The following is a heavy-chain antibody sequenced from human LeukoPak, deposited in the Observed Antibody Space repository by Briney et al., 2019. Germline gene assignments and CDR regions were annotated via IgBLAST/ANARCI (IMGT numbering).Heavy chain of an antibody. J-gene: IGHJ2*01. V-gene: IGHV1-18*01. CDR1: GYTFTNYG. CDR2: ISAYNGNT. D-gene: IGHD5-18*01. Sequence: GASVKVSCKASGYTFTNYGISWVRKAPGQGLEWMGWISAYNGNTNYAQKLQGRVTMTTDTSTSTAYMELRSLRSDDTAVYYCARVRSGWDTDLWGRGTLVTVSS. CDR3: ARVRSGWDTDL.